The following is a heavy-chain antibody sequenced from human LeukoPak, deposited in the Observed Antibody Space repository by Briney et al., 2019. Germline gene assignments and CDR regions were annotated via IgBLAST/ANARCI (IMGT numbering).Heavy chain of an antibody. CDR3: AKGKIVVVTAILS. Sequence: GGSLRLSCAASGFAFSSYAMTWVRQAPGKGLEWVSAISGSGGSTYYADSVKGRFTISRDNSKNTLYLQMNSLRAEDTAVYYCAKGKIVVVTAILSWGQGTLVTVSS. J-gene: IGHJ4*02. D-gene: IGHD2-21*02. CDR2: ISGSGGST. CDR1: GFAFSSYA. V-gene: IGHV3-23*01.